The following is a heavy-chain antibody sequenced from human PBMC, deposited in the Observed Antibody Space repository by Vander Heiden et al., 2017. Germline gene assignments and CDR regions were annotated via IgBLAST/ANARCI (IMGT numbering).Heavy chain of an antibody. Sequence: VAFTCYPMNSDRKAPGKGLEWVAVISYDGSNKYYADSVKGRFTISRDNSKNTLYLQMNSLRAEDTAVYYCARAPDTAMVMSYFDYWGQGTLVTVSS. CDR3: ARAPDTAMVMSYFDY. CDR2: ISYDGSNK. V-gene: IGHV3-30-3*01. D-gene: IGHD5-18*01. CDR1: VAFTCYP. J-gene: IGHJ4*02.